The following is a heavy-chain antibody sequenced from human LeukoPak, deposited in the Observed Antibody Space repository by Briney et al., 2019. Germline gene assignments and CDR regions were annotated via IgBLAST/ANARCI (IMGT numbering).Heavy chain of an antibody. Sequence: GGSLRLSCAASRFTFSSYGMHWVRQAPGKGLEWVAFIHYVGSNKDYADSVKGRFTISRDNSKNTLYLQMNSLRPEDTAVYYCAKPYSGYDCGDYWGQGALITVSS. J-gene: IGHJ4*02. D-gene: IGHD5-12*01. V-gene: IGHV3-30*02. CDR1: RFTFSSYG. CDR2: IHYVGSNK. CDR3: AKPYSGYDCGDY.